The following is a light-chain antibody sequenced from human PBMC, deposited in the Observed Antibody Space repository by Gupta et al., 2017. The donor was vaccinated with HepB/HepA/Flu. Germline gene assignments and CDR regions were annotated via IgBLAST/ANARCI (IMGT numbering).Light chain of an antibody. V-gene: IGKV4-1*01. CDR1: QHVFFHPNNKNY. CDR3: KQDDTTPCT. J-gene: IGKJ4*01. Sequence: DIVMIQYSDSLPVSPRERATSNCNTSQHVFFHPNNKNYLDWYQQKTGQPPKVLIYQASYRESGVPDRFSGSGSGTDFTLKISSLQAEDVAVYYCKQDDTTPCTFGGGTKVEIK. CDR2: QAS.